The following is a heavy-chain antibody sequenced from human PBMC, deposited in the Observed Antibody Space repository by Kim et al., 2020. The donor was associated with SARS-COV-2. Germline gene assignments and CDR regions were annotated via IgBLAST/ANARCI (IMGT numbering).Heavy chain of an antibody. CDR3: ARSDCCAGCCYRAYFDY. V-gene: IGHV4-34*01. CDR1: GGSISGYW. J-gene: IGHJ4*02. D-gene: IGHD2-15*01. CDR2: INYSGNT. Sequence: SETLSLSCGVFGGSISGYWWSWIRQSPGKGLEWIADINYSGNTYYNPSLNSRVTISLYTSKNQFSLKVTSVTAADTAVYYCARSDCCAGCCYRAYFDYWGQGTLVTVSS.